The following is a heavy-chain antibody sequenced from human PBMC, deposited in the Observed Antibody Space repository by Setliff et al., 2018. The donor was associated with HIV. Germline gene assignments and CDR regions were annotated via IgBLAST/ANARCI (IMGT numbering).Heavy chain of an antibody. CDR1: GGSISSHY. J-gene: IGHJ2*01. CDR2: IYTSGST. Sequence: PSETLSLTCTVSGGSISSHYWSWIRQPPGKGLEWIGHIYTSGSTNYNPSLKSRVTISVDTSKNQFSLKLNSVTAADTAVYYCARDSDLDYSSSARWYFDLWGRGTLVTVSS. D-gene: IGHD6-6*01. V-gene: IGHV4-59*11. CDR3: ARDSDLDYSSSARWYFDL.